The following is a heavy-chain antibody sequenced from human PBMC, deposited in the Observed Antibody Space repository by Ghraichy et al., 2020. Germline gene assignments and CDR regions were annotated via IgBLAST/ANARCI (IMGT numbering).Heavy chain of an antibody. D-gene: IGHD3-22*01. CDR1: GFTFSSYA. Sequence: GGSLRLSCAASGFTFSSYAMHWVRQAPGKGLEWVAIISYYGSNKYYADSVKGRFTISRDNSKNTLYLQMNSLRAEDTAVYYCARSVVFITTYFDYWGQGTLVTVSS. CDR2: ISYYGSNK. V-gene: IGHV3-30*04. J-gene: IGHJ4*02. CDR3: ARSVVFITTYFDY.